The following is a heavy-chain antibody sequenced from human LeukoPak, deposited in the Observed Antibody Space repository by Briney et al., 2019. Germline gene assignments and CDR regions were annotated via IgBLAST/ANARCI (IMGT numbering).Heavy chain of an antibody. D-gene: IGHD1-26*01. CDR3: VRGGTYYLPY. Sequence: SETLSLTCTVSGGSISSRPYYWGWVRQPPGKGLEWIGTISYSGTTYYSPSLKSRVTISLDTSKNQFSLKLSSVTAADTAIYYCVRGGTYYLPYWGQGILVTVSS. J-gene: IGHJ4*02. V-gene: IGHV4-39*07. CDR1: GGSISSRPYY. CDR2: ISYSGTT.